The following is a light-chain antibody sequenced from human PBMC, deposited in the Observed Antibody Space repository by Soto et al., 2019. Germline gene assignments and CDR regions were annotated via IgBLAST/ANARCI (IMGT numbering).Light chain of an antibody. CDR1: SSDVCAYNR. J-gene: IGLJ1*01. CDR2: EVS. CDR3: LSYTTSSSYV. V-gene: IGLV2-14*01. Sequence: QSALTQPASVSGSPGQSVTISCTGTSSDVCAYNRVSWYQQHSGKAPKLMIYEVSNRPSGVFNRFSGSKSGNTATLTSSGLQAEDEGDYYCLSYTTSSSYVFGPGTKLTVL.